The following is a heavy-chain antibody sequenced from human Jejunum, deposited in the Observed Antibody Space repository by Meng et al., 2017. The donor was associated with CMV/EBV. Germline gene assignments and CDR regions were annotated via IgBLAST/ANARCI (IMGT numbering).Heavy chain of an antibody. J-gene: IGHJ5*02. CDR2: IYNSGDT. V-gene: IGHV4-59*01. Sequence: QVHLQESGPGLVRPSXXXXXTXXVXXGSIKSYYWSWVRQPPGKGLEWIAYIYNSGDTYYSPSLNSRATISIDTSKNQFSLKLRFVTAADTAVYYCVRHGDCNSGSCYYHWLDTWGQGSLVTVAS. CDR1: XGSIKSYY. CDR3: VRHGDCNSGSCYYHWLDT. D-gene: IGHD2-2*01.